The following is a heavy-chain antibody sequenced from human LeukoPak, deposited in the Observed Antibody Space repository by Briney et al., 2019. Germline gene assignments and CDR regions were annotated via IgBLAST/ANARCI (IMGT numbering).Heavy chain of an antibody. V-gene: IGHV4-38-2*02. D-gene: IGHD6-19*01. CDR1: GYSISSGYY. J-gene: IGHJ4*02. CDR2: IYHTGTT. Sequence: PSETLSLTCTVSGYSISSGYYWGWIRQPPGKGLEWIGSIYHTGTTYYNPSLKSRVTISVDTSKNQFSLKLSSVTAADTAVYYCARQNWLAVPYFDYWGQGTLVTVSS. CDR3: ARQNWLAVPYFDY.